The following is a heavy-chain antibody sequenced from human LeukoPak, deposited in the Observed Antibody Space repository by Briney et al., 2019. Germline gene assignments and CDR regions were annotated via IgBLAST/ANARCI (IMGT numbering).Heavy chain of an antibody. CDR1: GGSIRSYY. CDR3: ARVYCSSTSCYLSWFDP. D-gene: IGHD2-2*01. V-gene: IGHV4-59*01. J-gene: IGHJ5*02. Sequence: SETLSLTCTVSGGSIRSYYWSWIRQPPGKGLEWIGYIYYSGSTNYNPSLKSRVTISVDTSKNQFSLKLSSVTAADTAVYYCARVYCSSTSCYLSWFDPWGQGTLVTVSS. CDR2: IYYSGST.